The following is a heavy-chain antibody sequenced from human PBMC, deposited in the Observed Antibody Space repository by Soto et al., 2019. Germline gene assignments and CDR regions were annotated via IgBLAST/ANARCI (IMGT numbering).Heavy chain of an antibody. D-gene: IGHD6-19*01. CDR2: IFYRGNT. CDR1: GGSISGYH. Sequence: SETLSLTCTVSGGSISGYHWIWVRQPPGEGLEWIGFIFYRGNTNYSPSLASRVTRSVDTSKNQFSLKLKSVTAADTAVYYCARLANYRSGWSTFDYWGQGVLVT. CDR3: ARLANYRSGWSTFDY. J-gene: IGHJ4*02. V-gene: IGHV4-59*01.